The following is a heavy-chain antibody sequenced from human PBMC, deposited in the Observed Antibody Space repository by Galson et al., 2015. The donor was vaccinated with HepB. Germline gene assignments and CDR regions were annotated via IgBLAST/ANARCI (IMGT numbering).Heavy chain of an antibody. Sequence: SLRLSCAASEFTFSYYWMSWVRQAPGKGLEWVANINQDGSQKYYVDSVKGRFSISRDNAKSFLYLQMNSLRAEDTATYYCASAASLNFYDNSGGFDYWGQGTLVTVSS. CDR1: EFTFSYYW. V-gene: IGHV3-7*01. D-gene: IGHD3-22*01. CDR3: ASAASLNFYDNSGGFDY. CDR2: INQDGSQK. J-gene: IGHJ4*02.